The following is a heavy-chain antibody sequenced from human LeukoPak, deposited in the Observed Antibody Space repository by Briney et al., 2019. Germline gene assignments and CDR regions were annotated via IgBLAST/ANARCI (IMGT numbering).Heavy chain of an antibody. D-gene: IGHD1-7*01. CDR3: ATGNTAVPRD. V-gene: IGHV1-2*02. CDR2: INPNSGDT. J-gene: IGHJ4*02. Sequence: ASVKASCKASGYTFTGYYMHWVRQAPGQGLEWMGWINPNSGDTDYAQKFQGRVTMTRDTSISTAYMELSRLRSDDTAVYYCATGNTAVPRDWGQGTLVTVSS. CDR1: GYTFTGYY.